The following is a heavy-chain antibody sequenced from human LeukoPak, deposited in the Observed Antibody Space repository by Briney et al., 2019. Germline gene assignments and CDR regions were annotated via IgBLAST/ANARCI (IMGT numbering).Heavy chain of an antibody. CDR1: GGSFSGYY. J-gene: IGHJ4*02. CDR2: INHSGST. V-gene: IGHV4-34*01. CDR3: ARLGYCSSTSCYVFDY. Sequence: SETLSLTCAVYGGSFSGYYWSWIRQPPGKGLEWVGEINHSGSTNYNPSLKSRVTISVDTSKNQFSLKLSSVTAADTAVYYCARLGYCSSTSCYVFDYWGQGTLVTVSS. D-gene: IGHD2-2*01.